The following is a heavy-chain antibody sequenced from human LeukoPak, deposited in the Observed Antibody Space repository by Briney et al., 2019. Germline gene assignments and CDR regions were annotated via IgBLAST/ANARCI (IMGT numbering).Heavy chain of an antibody. CDR3: AKARREQNGGSNY. V-gene: IGHV3-23*01. CDR1: GFTFSSYA. CDR2: ISGSGDST. D-gene: IGHD2-15*01. J-gene: IGHJ4*02. Sequence: GGSLRLSCVASGFTFSSYAMSWVRQAPGKGLEWVSAISGSGDSTYYADSVKGRFTISRDNSKNTLYLQMNSLRAEDTAVYYCAKARREQNGGSNYWGQGTLVTVSS.